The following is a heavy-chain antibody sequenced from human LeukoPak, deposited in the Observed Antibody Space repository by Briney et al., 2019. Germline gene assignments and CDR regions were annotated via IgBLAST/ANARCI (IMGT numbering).Heavy chain of an antibody. D-gene: IGHD4-17*01. CDR1: GGSISSSSYY. CDR2: IYYSGTT. CDR3: ARRRTAPVYYFDS. V-gene: IGHV4-39*01. Sequence: PSETLSLTCTVSGGSISSSSYYWGWIRPPPGKGLEWIGIIYYSGTTYYNPSLKSRVTISIDTPENQFSLKLSSVTAADTAVYYCARRRTAPVYYFDSWGQGTLVTVSS. J-gene: IGHJ4*02.